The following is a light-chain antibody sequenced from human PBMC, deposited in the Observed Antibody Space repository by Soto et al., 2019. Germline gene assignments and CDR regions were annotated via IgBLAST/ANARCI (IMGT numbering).Light chain of an antibody. V-gene: IGKV3-11*01. J-gene: IGKJ1*01. Sequence: EIVLTQSPATLSLSPGERATLSCRTSQSVSSYLAWYQQKPGQAPRLLIYDASNRATGIPARFSGSGSGTDFTLTISSLEPEDFAVYYSQQRYNWPPGAFGQGTKVEIK. CDR3: QQRYNWPPGA. CDR2: DAS. CDR1: QSVSSY.